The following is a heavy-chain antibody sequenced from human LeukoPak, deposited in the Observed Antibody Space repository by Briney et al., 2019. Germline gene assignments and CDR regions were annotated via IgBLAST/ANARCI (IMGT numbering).Heavy chain of an antibody. J-gene: IGHJ6*03. CDR2: MNPKSGNT. V-gene: IGHV1-8*01. CDR3: GRAITIFDYYYMDV. CDR1: GDTFTTYD. Sequence: ASVKVSCKASGDTFTTYDINWVRQAPGQGLEWMGWMNPKSGNTVYAQKFQGRVIMTRETSKSTAYMELSSLRSEDTAVYYCGRAITIFDYYYMDVWGKGSTVTVSS. D-gene: IGHD3-3*01.